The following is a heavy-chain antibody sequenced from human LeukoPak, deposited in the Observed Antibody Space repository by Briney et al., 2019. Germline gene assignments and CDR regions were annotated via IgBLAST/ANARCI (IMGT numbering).Heavy chain of an antibody. Sequence: SETLSLTCTVSGGSISSYYWSWIRQPPGKGLEWIGYIYYSGSTNYNPSLKSRVTISEDTSKNQFSLKLSSVTAADTAVYYCARDGDGSGWSDYWGQGTLVTVSS. CDR1: GGSISSYY. D-gene: IGHD6-19*01. CDR2: IYYSGST. J-gene: IGHJ4*02. CDR3: ARDGDGSGWSDY. V-gene: IGHV4-59*01.